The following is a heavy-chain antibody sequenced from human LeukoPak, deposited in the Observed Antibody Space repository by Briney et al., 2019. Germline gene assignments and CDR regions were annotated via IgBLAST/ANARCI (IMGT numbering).Heavy chain of an antibody. Sequence: PSETLSLTCTVSGGSISSYCWSWIRQPAGKGLEWIGRIHTTGGTRYNPSLKSRITMSLDASKNQFTLKLSSVTAADTAVYYCARDLALGYCPSSSCSSPLFDYWGQGTLVTVSS. D-gene: IGHD2-2*01. J-gene: IGHJ4*02. CDR3: ARDLALGYCPSSSCSSPLFDY. CDR2: IHTTGGT. CDR1: GGSISSYC. V-gene: IGHV4-4*07.